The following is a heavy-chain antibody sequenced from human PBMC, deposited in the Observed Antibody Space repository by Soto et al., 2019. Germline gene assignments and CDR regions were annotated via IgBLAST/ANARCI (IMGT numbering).Heavy chain of an antibody. CDR3: ARDRAGCSGGSCYAAY. V-gene: IGHV1-69*06. CDR1: GGTFGSYA. CDR2: IIPIFGTA. D-gene: IGHD2-15*01. J-gene: IGHJ4*02. Sequence: GASVKVSCQASGGTFGSYAIRWVRQAPGQGLEWMGGIIPIFGTANYAQKFQGRVTITADKSTSTAYMELSSLRSEDTAVYYCARDRAGCSGGSCYAAYWGQGTLVTVSS.